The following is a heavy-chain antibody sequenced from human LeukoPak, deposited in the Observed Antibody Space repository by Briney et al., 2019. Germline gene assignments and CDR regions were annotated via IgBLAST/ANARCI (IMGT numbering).Heavy chain of an antibody. CDR1: GYTFTGYY. V-gene: IGHV1-2*02. D-gene: IGHD3-22*01. Sequence: ASVKVSCKASGYTFTGYYMHWVRQAPGQGLAWMGWINPNSGGTNYAQKFQGRVTMTRDTSISTAYMELSRLRSDDTAVYYCAREREPVNYYDSSGYYYDYWGPGTLVTVSS. J-gene: IGHJ4*02. CDR3: AREREPVNYYDSSGYYYDY. CDR2: INPNSGGT.